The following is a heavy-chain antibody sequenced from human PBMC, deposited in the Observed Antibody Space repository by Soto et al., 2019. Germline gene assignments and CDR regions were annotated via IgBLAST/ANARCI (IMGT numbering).Heavy chain of an antibody. D-gene: IGHD1-26*01. CDR1: GDSVSSNSAA. V-gene: IGHV6-1*01. CDR3: AREDEVDLGGSYSSFDY. CDR2: TYYRSKWYN. J-gene: IGHJ4*02. Sequence: PSPTLSLTCAISGDSVSSNSAACNWIRQSPSRGHEWLGRTYYRSKWYNDYAVSVKSRITINPDTSKNQFSPQLNSVTPEDTAVYYCAREDEVDLGGSYSSFDYWGQGTLVTVSS.